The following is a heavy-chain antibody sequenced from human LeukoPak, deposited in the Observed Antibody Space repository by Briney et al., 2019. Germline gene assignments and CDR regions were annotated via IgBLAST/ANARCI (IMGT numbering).Heavy chain of an antibody. CDR2: IKQDGTQK. D-gene: IGHD6-19*01. Sequence: GGSLRLSCAASGFTFINYWMSWVRQAPGKGLEWVADIKQDGTQKYYVDSVEGRFTISRDNAKNSLYLQMNSLRVEDTAVYYCARDCGSGCSQAFDIWGQGTMVTVSS. J-gene: IGHJ3*02. V-gene: IGHV3-7*05. CDR3: ARDCGSGCSQAFDI. CDR1: GFTFINYW.